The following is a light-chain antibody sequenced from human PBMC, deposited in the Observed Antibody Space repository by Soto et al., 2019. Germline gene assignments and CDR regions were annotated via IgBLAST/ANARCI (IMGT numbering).Light chain of an antibody. J-gene: IGLJ1*01. Sequence: QSVLTQPPSASGTPGQRVTISCSGSSSNIGSNYAYWYQQLPGTAPKLLIYRNNQRPSGVPDRFSGSKSGTSASLAISGLRSEDEADYYCAAWDDSLSAFDFGTGTKVTVL. CDR3: AAWDDSLSAFD. CDR2: RNN. V-gene: IGLV1-47*01. CDR1: SSNIGSNY.